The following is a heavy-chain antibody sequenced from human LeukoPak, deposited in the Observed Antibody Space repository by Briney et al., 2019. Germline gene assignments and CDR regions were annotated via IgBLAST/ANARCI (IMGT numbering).Heavy chain of an antibody. D-gene: IGHD3-3*01. CDR3: AKDRRRFWSGYLDY. CDR2: IKQDGSEK. V-gene: IGHV3-7*05. J-gene: IGHJ4*02. Sequence: GGSLRLSCAASGFTFSSHWMTWVRQAPGKGLEWVAKIKQDGSEKSYVDSVKGRFTISRDNSKNTLYLQMNSLTAEDTAVYYCAKDRRRFWSGYLDYWGQGALVTVSS. CDR1: GFTFSSHW.